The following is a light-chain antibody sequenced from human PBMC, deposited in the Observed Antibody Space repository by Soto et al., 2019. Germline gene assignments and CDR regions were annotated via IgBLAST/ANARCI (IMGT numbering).Light chain of an antibody. V-gene: IGKV1-8*01. J-gene: IGKJ4*01. CDR1: QGISSY. Sequence: AIRMTQSPSSFSASTGDRVTITCRASQGISSYLAWYQQKPGKAPKLLIYAASTLQSGVPSRFSGSGSGTDFTLTLSCLQSEDFATYYCQQYYSYPFTFGGGTKVEIK. CDR2: AAS. CDR3: QQYYSYPFT.